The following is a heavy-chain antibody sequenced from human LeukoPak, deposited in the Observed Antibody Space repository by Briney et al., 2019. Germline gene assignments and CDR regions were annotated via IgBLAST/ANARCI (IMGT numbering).Heavy chain of an antibody. CDR2: ISYDGSNK. J-gene: IGHJ5*02. D-gene: IGHD6-13*01. Sequence: PGGSLRLSCAASGFTFSSYAMHWVRQAPGKGLEWVAVISYDGSNKYYADSVKGRFTISRDNSKNTLYLQMNSLRAEDTAVCYCARVTIPGIAAAGPWFDPWGQGTLVTVSS. CDR1: GFTFSSYA. CDR3: ARVTIPGIAAAGPWFDP. V-gene: IGHV3-30-3*01.